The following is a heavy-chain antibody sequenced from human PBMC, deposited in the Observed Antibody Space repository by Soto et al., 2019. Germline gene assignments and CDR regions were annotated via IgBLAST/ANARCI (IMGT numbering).Heavy chain of an antibody. J-gene: IGHJ2*01. D-gene: IGHD3-16*01. Sequence: EVQLLESGGGLVQPGGSLRLSCAGSGFTFINYAMNWVRQVPGKGLEWVSSISGGGDAAFFPDSVRGRFTISRDNSKNTVTLQMNSLGVDDTAVYDCARKILGSASRPNYWYFDVWGRGTLVTVSS. CDR1: GFTFINYA. V-gene: IGHV3-23*01. CDR3: ARKILGSASRPNYWYFDV. CDR2: ISGGGDAA.